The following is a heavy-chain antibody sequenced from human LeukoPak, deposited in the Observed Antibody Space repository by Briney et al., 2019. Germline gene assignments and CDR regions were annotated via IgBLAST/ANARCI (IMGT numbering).Heavy chain of an antibody. CDR1: GGSFSGYY. Sequence: SETLSLTCAVYGGSFSGYYWSWIRHPPGKGLEWIGEINHSGSTNYNPSLKSRVTISVDTSKNQFSLKLSSVTAADTAVYYCASSSGQHWGQGTLVTVSS. V-gene: IGHV4-34*01. CDR2: INHSGST. CDR3: ASSSGQH. J-gene: IGHJ1*01. D-gene: IGHD3-10*01.